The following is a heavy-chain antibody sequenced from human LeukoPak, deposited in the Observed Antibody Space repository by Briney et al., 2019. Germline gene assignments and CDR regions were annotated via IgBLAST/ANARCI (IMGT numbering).Heavy chain of an antibody. V-gene: IGHV6-1*01. CDR1: GDSVSSTSAA. J-gene: IGHJ4*02. D-gene: IGHD6-6*01. Sequence: SQTLSLTCAISGDSVSSTSAAWNWFRQSPLRGLEWLGRTYYRSKWYNDYAVSVKSRITINPDTSKSQFSLQLNSVTPDDTAVYYCARYSGSSRVFDYWGQGTLVTVSS. CDR3: ARYSGSSRVFDY. CDR2: TYYRSKWYN.